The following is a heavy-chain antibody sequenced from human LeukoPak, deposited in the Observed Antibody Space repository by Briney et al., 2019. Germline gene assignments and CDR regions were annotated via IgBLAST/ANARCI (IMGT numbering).Heavy chain of an antibody. CDR2: ISSSGSTI. J-gene: IGHJ4*02. CDR3: AKSGYNRFDY. D-gene: IGHD5-24*01. Sequence: GGSLRLSCAASGFTFSSYEMNWVRQAPGKGLEWVSYISSSGSTIHYADSVKGRFTISRDNAKNSLYLQMNSLIAEDTAVYYCAKSGYNRFDYWGQGTRVTVSS. CDR1: GFTFSSYE. V-gene: IGHV3-48*03.